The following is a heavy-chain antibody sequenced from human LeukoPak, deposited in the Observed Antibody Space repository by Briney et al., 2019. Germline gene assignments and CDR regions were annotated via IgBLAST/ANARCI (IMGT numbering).Heavy chain of an antibody. CDR2: INPNSGGT. CDR3: ASPDASMVSAFDY. V-gene: IGHV1-2*02. CDR1: GYTFTGYY. J-gene: IGHJ4*02. Sequence: ASVKVSCTASGYTFTGYYMHWVRQAPGQGLEWMGWINPNSGGTNYAQKFQGRVTMTRDTSISTAYMELSRLRSEDTAVYYCASPDASMVSAFDYWGQGTLVTVSS. D-gene: IGHD5-18*01.